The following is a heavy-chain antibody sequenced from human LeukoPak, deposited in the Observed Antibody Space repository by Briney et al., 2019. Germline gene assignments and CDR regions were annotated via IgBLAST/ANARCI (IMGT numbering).Heavy chain of an antibody. Sequence: ASVKVSCKVSGYTLTELSMHWVRQALGKGLEWMGGFDPEDGETIYAQKFQGRVTMTEDTSTDTAYMELSSLRSEDTAVYYCATVGLSGYSKAFDYWGQGTLVTVSS. V-gene: IGHV1-24*01. CDR3: ATVGLSGYSKAFDY. CDR2: FDPEDGET. J-gene: IGHJ4*02. D-gene: IGHD5-12*01. CDR1: GYTLTELS.